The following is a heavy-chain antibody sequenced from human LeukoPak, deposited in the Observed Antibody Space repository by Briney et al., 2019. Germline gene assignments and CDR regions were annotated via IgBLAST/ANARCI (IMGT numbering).Heavy chain of an antibody. CDR2: INPNSGGT. V-gene: IGHV1-2*02. D-gene: IGHD1-1*01. J-gene: IGHJ4*02. CDR3: ATDPQLNLPEFDY. CDR1: GYNFNGYY. Sequence: ASVKVSCKASGYNFNGYYMHWVRQAPGQGLEWMGWINPNSGGTEYAQKFLGRVTMTRDTSISTAYMELSGLRSDDTAVYYCATDPQLNLPEFDYGGQGALVTVSS.